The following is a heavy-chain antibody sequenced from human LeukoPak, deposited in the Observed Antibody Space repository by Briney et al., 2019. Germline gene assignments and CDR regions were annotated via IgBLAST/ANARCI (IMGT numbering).Heavy chain of an antibody. J-gene: IGHJ4*02. CDR3: AKDHYDYIGGTYRDFDY. D-gene: IGHD3-16*02. Sequence: PGGSLRLSCVASGFICGNFWMTWVRQAPGRGLEWVSAISGSGGGTYTVDSVRGRFTISRDNTKNALYLQMNSLRAEDTAVYYCAKDHYDYIGGTYRDFDYWGQGTLVTVSS. CDR2: ISGSGGGT. V-gene: IGHV3-23*01. CDR1: GFICGNFW.